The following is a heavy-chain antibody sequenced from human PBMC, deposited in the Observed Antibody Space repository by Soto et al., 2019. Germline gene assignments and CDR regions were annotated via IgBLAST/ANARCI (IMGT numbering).Heavy chain of an antibody. Sequence: AGESLKISCKASGYSFTSYWISWVRQMPGKGLEWMGRIDPSDSYIDYSPSFQGQVTMSVDKSINTAYLQWSSLKASDTAMYYCARRDSSGFPDYWGQGTLVTVSS. V-gene: IGHV5-10-1*04. D-gene: IGHD3-22*01. CDR2: IDPSDSYI. CDR3: ARRDSSGFPDY. CDR1: GYSFTSYW. J-gene: IGHJ4*02.